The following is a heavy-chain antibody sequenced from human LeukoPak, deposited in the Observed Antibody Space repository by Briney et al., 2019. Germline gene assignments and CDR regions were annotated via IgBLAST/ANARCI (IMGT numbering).Heavy chain of an antibody. V-gene: IGHV4-34*01. CDR1: GGSFSGYY. D-gene: IGHD5-12*01. Sequence: SETLSLTCAVYGGSFSGYYWSWIRQPPGKGLEWIGEINHSGSTNYNPSLKSRVTISVDTSKNQFSLKLSSVTAADTAVYYCARGHGDIVATIYYYYYMDVWGKGTTVTVSS. J-gene: IGHJ6*03. CDR3: ARGHGDIVATIYYYYYMDV. CDR2: INHSGST.